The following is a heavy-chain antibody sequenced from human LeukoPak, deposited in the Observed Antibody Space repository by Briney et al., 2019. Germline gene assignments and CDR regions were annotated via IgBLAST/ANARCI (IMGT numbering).Heavy chain of an antibody. Sequence: GGSLRLSCAASGFTFSSYAMSWVRQAPGKGLEWVSAISGSGGSTYYADSVKGRFTISRDNSKNTLYLQMNSLRAEDTAVYYCAKNVLLWFGELSPFDYWGQGTLVTVSS. D-gene: IGHD3-10*01. CDR2: ISGSGGST. V-gene: IGHV3-23*01. CDR1: GFTFSSYA. CDR3: AKNVLLWFGELSPFDY. J-gene: IGHJ4*02.